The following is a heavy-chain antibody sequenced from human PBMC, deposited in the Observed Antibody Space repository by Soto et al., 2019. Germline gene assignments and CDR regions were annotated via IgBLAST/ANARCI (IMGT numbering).Heavy chain of an antibody. D-gene: IGHD3-10*01. J-gene: IGHJ4*02. CDR3: AKGSVRLIRGVILHFDY. Sequence: EVQLLESGGGLVQPGGSLRLSCAASGFTFRDYAMSWVRQAPGKGLEWVSGITGSGGSTYYADSVKGRFTISRDNSKNTMYLRMNSLRAEDTAVYYCAKGSVRLIRGVILHFDYWGQGTLVTVSS. CDR1: GFTFRDYA. CDR2: ITGSGGST. V-gene: IGHV3-23*01.